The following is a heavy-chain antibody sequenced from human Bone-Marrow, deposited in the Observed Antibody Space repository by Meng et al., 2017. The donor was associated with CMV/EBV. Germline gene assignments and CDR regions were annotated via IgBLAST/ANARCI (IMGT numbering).Heavy chain of an antibody. V-gene: IGHV3-48*04. Sequence: GESLKISCAASGFTFSSYSMNWVRQAPGKGLEWVSYISSSSSTIYYADSVKGRFTISRDNAKNTLYLQMNSLRAEDTAVYYCARASIPARYCSSTSCYRGVHGMDVWGQGTTVTVYS. CDR2: ISSSSSTI. CDR1: GFTFSSYS. CDR3: ARASIPARYCSSTSCYRGVHGMDV. J-gene: IGHJ6*02. D-gene: IGHD2-2*01.